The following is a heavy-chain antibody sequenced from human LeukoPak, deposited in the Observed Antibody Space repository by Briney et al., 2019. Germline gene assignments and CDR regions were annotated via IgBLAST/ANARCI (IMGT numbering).Heavy chain of an antibody. CDR1: GFTFSSYG. CDR2: IWYDGSNK. D-gene: IGHD4-17*01. V-gene: IGHV3-33*01. Sequence: GGSLRLSCAASGFTFSSYGMHWVRQAPGKGLEWVAVIWYDGSNKYYADSVKGRFTISRDNSKNTLYLQMNSLRAEDTAVYYCARLGARQMLEYWGQGTLVTVSS. CDR3: ARLGARQMLEY. J-gene: IGHJ4*02.